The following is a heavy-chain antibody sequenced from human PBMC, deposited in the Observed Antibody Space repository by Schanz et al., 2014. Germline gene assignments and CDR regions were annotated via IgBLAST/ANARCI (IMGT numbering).Heavy chain of an antibody. J-gene: IGHJ3*01. CDR2: VYMRAASP. CDR3: ARDEGRDGYNLAFDV. Sequence: EAQLVESGGGLIQPGGSLRLSCAVSGFTVSSNYMSWVRQAPGKGLEWVSTVYMRAASPRYADSVKGRFIISRDSSKNTLFLQMNSLRPEDTALYFCARDEGRDGYNLAFDVWGQGTLVTVSS. V-gene: IGHV3-53*01. D-gene: IGHD5-12*01. CDR1: GFTVSSNY.